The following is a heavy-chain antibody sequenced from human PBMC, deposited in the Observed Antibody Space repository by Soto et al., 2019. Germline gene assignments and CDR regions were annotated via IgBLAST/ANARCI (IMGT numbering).Heavy chain of an antibody. D-gene: IGHD3-10*02. CDR2: LNPGDGST. CDR1: GFSPTSYY. CDR3: ARSYVRSRPIDY. J-gene: IGHJ4*01. Sequence: SVKVSCKESGFSPTSYYFPWVRPAPGQGRERNGILNPGDGSTKYEEKFQGRVTMTRDKSTSTGHMEMRNLRSEDTAVFFCARSYVRSRPIDYWG. V-gene: IGHV1-46*01.